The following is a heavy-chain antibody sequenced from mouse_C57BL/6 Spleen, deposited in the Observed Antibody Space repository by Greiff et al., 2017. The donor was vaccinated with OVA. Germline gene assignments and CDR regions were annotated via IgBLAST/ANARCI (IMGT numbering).Heavy chain of an antibody. Sequence: EVKLVESVAELVRPGASVKLSCTASGFNIKNTYMHWVKQRPEQGLEWIGRIDPANGNTKYAPKFQGKATITADTSSNTAYLQLSSLTSEDTAIYYCFLITPVVAPPDAMDYWGQGTSVTVSS. V-gene: IGHV14-3*01. CDR3: FLITPVVAPPDAMDY. J-gene: IGHJ4*01. CDR2: IDPANGNT. CDR1: GFNIKNTY. D-gene: IGHD1-1*01.